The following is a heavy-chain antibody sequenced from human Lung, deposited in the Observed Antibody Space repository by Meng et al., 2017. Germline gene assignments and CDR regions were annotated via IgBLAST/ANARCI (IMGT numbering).Heavy chain of an antibody. D-gene: IGHD6-19*01. J-gene: IGHJ4*02. V-gene: IGHV4-4*02. Sequence: QVPLQELGTGRGKPSGTLSLACGVSCGSISSSNLWSWVRQPPGKGLEWIGEIYQSWSTNYNPSLKSRVTISVDKSKNQFSLKLSFVTAADTAVYYCARRGLWLDPQNFDYWGQGTLVTVSP. CDR2: IYQSWST. CDR3: ARRGLWLDPQNFDY. CDR1: CGSISSSNL.